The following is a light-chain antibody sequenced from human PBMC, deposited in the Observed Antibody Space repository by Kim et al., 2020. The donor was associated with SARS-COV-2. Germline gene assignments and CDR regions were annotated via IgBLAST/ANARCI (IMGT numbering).Light chain of an antibody. CDR1: SSNIGAGFA. V-gene: IGLV1-40*03. Sequence: RVTISCTGSSSNIGAGFATHWYQLLPGTAPRLLIYGNRDRPPGVPDRFSGSKSGASASLAVTGLQAADEADYYCLSYDSSLSGWVFGAGTQLTVL. CDR3: LSYDSSLSGWV. J-gene: IGLJ3*02. CDR2: GNR.